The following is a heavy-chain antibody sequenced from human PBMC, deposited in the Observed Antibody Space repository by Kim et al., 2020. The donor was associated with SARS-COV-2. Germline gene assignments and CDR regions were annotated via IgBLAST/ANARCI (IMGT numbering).Heavy chain of an antibody. CDR3: AHRLVVRAGDYFDY. Sequence: SPSLKSRLTITKDTSKNQVVLTMTNMDPVDTATYYCAHRLVVRAGDYFDYWGQGTLVTVSS. D-gene: IGHD3-10*01. V-gene: IGHV2-5*01. J-gene: IGHJ4*02.